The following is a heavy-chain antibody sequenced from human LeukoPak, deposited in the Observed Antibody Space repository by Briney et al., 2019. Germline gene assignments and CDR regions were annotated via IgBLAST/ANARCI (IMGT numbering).Heavy chain of an antibody. CDR1: GGSFSGYY. CDR2: INHSGST. D-gene: IGHD5-12*01. CDR3: ARGGYDFWYYYYYMDV. J-gene: IGHJ6*03. Sequence: SETLSLTCAVYGGSFSGYYWSWIRQPPGKGLEWIGEINHSGSTNYNPSLKSRVTISVDTSKNQFSLKLSSVTAADTAVYCCARGGYDFWYYYYYMDVWGKGTTVTVSS. V-gene: IGHV4-34*01.